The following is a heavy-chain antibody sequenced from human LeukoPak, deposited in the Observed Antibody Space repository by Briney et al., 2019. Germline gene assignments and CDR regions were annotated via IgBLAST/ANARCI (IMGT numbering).Heavy chain of an antibody. CDR1: GFTFSSYW. D-gene: IGHD2-2*01. J-gene: IGHJ3*02. Sequence: GGSLRLSCVASGFTFSSYWMHWVRQVPGKGPVWVSRINSDGRITSYADSVKGRFTISRDNAKNTLYLQMNSLRAEDTAVYSCARVGVPHYAFDIWGQGTWVTVSS. CDR2: INSDGRIT. CDR3: ARVGVPHYAFDI. V-gene: IGHV3-74*01.